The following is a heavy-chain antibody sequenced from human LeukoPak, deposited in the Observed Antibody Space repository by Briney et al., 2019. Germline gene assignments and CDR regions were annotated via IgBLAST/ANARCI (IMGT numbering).Heavy chain of an antibody. D-gene: IGHD5-18*01. CDR1: GGSISSSSTYF. Sequence: SETLSLTCIVSGGSISSSSTYFWGWIRQPPGKGLEWIGSFYYSGSTYYNPSLKSRVTISVDTSKNQFSLRLTSVTAADTAVYFCTSDTAMSLWGQGTLVTVSS. J-gene: IGHJ4*02. CDR3: TSDTAMSL. CDR2: FYYSGST. V-gene: IGHV4-39*01.